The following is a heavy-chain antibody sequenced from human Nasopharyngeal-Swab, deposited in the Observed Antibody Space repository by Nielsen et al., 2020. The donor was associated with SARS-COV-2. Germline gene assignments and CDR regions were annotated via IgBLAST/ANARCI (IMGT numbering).Heavy chain of an antibody. CDR3: ARGGEMATATFDY. CDR1: GGTFSSYA. Sequence: SVKVSCKASGGTFSSYAISWVRQAPGQGLEWMGRIIPILGIANYAQKFQGRVTITADKSTSTAYMELSSLRSEDTAVYYCARGGEMATATFDYWGQGTLVTVSS. D-gene: IGHD5-24*01. CDR2: IIPILGIA. V-gene: IGHV1-69*04. J-gene: IGHJ4*02.